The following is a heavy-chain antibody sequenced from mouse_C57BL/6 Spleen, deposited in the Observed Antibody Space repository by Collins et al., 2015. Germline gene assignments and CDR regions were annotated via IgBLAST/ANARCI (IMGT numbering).Heavy chain of an antibody. J-gene: IGHJ3*01. CDR3: ARRGSSFPWSAY. CDR2: IYPGSGST. D-gene: IGHD1-1*01. CDR1: GYTFTSYW. Sequence: QVQLQQPGAELVKPGASVKMSCKASGYTFTSYWITWVKQRPGQGLEWIGDIYPGSGSTNYNEKFKSKATLTVDTSSSTAYMQLSSLTSEDSAVYYCARRGSSFPWSAYWGQGTLVTVSA. V-gene: IGHV1-55*01.